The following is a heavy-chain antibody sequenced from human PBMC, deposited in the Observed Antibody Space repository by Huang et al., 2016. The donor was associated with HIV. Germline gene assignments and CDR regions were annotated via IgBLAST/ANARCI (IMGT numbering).Heavy chain of an antibody. D-gene: IGHD6-19*01. V-gene: IGHV4-39*01. CDR2: IYYSANT. CDR1: GGSISSSSYY. Sequence: LQLQESGPGLVKSSETLSLICTVSGGSISSSSYYWGWIRQPPGKGPEWVGSIYYSANTYYNPPLKSRVTISVDTSKNQVSLKVNSVTAADTAVYYCARHGRVAGHYYNNMDVWGRGTTVTVSS. CDR3: ARHGRVAGHYYNNMDV. J-gene: IGHJ6*02.